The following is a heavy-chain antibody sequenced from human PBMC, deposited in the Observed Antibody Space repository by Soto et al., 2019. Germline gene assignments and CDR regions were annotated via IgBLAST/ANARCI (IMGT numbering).Heavy chain of an antibody. J-gene: IGHJ4*02. Sequence: GGSLRLSCAASGFTVSNNYMSWVRQAPGKGLEWVSVIYDGGSTYYAESVKDRFTISRDNSKNTLYLQMNSLRAEDTAMYYCGRAHYVSPPGYFNYGGQEPLVTFS. CDR3: GRAHYVSPPGYFNY. CDR1: GFTVSNNY. D-gene: IGHD3-10*02. V-gene: IGHV3-66*01. CDR2: IYDGGST.